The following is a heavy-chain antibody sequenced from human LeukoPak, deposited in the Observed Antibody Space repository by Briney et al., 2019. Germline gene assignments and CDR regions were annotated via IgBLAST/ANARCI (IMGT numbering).Heavy chain of an antibody. CDR1: GYTFTSYD. V-gene: IGHV1-8*01. D-gene: IGHD3-3*01. J-gene: IGHJ4*02. Sequence: GASVKVSCKASGYTFTSYDITWVRQATGQGLEWMGWMNPNSGNTGYAQKFQGRVTMTRNTSISTAYMELSSLRSEDTAVYYCARVKYDLWSGFWEYFDYWGQGTLVTVSS. CDR2: MNPNSGNT. CDR3: ARVKYDLWSGFWEYFDY.